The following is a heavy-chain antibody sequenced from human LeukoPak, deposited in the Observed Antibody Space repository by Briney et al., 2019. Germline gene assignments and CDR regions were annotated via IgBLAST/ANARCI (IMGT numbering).Heavy chain of an antibody. J-gene: IGHJ5*02. CDR2: TNGNGGST. CDR1: GFTFSSYA. CDR3: ARRLGLGFGEYSNNWFDP. Sequence: PGGSLRLSCVASGFTFSSYAMNWVRQAPGKGLEWVSATNGNGGSTYYADSVKGRFTISRDNAKNSLYLQMNSLRAEDTAVYYCARRLGLGFGEYSNNWFDPWGQGTLVTVSS. V-gene: IGHV3-23*01. D-gene: IGHD3-10*01.